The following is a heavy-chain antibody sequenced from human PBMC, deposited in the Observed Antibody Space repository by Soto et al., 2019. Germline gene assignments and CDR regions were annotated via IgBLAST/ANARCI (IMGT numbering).Heavy chain of an antibody. CDR3: ARARVGYDIWTGYLDY. D-gene: IGHD3-9*01. CDR2: INHSGST. J-gene: IGHJ4*02. V-gene: IGHV4-34*01. Sequence: QVQLQQWGAGLLKPSETLSLTCAVYGGSFSGYYWSWIRQPPGKGLEWIGEINHSGSTNYNPSLKSRVTISVDTSKNQFSLKLSSVTAADTAVYYCARARVGYDIWTGYLDYWGQGTLVTVSS. CDR1: GGSFSGYY.